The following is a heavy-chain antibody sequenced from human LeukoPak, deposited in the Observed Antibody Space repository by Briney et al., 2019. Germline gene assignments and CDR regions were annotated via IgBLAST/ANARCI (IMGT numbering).Heavy chain of an antibody. J-gene: IGHJ4*02. CDR3: ARDANGVLGDY. D-gene: IGHD2-8*01. CDR1: GYTFSSYG. Sequence: ASVKVSCKASGYTFSSYGISWVRQAPGQGLEWMGRISVYSGTTNYAQSFQGRVTMTTDTSTTTAYMELRSLRSDDTAVYYCARDANGVLGDYWGQGTLVTVSS. V-gene: IGHV1-18*01. CDR2: ISVYSGTT.